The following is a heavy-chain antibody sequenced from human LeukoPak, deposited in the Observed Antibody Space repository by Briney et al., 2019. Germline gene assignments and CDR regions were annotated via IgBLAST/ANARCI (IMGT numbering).Heavy chain of an antibody. D-gene: IGHD6-19*01. CDR1: GFNFNNYW. CDR3: ATGSSDWGYGMDV. V-gene: IGHV3-7*01. Sequence: GGSLRLSCAASGFNFNNYWMSWVRQAPGKGPEWVATIKPDGSGEYYVDSVKGRLTISRDNAKNSLYLQMNSLRAEDTAVYYCATGSSDWGYGMDVWGQGTTVTVSS. J-gene: IGHJ6*02. CDR2: IKPDGSGE.